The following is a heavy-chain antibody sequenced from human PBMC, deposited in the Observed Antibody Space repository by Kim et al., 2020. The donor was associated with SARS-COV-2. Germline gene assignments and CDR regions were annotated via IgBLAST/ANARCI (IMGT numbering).Heavy chain of an antibody. V-gene: IGHV3-66*01. D-gene: IGHD3-9*01. Sequence: GGSLRLSCAASGLTVSSNYMTWVRQSPGKGLEWVSVIYIGGSTFYVDSVKGRFTISRDNSKNMVYLQMNSLTVGDTAVYYCARVVLSHDNNPCAAYDLWGHGTLVTVSS. J-gene: IGHJ3*01. CDR3: ARVVLSHDNNPCAAYDL. CDR2: IYIGGST. CDR1: GLTVSSNY.